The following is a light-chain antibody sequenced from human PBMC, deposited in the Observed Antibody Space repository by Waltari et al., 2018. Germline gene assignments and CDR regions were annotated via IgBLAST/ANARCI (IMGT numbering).Light chain of an antibody. Sequence: SSELTQPPSVSVSPGQTDRITCSGDAFPTQSVYCYQQKSGQAPLLVMYKDRARPSGSPARFSGASSGTTVTLTISGVQAEDEADYYCQSGDNSSTNRVLFGGGTKLTVL. CDR3: QSGDNSSTNRVL. CDR2: KDR. CDR1: AFPTQS. J-gene: IGLJ2*01. V-gene: IGLV3-25*03.